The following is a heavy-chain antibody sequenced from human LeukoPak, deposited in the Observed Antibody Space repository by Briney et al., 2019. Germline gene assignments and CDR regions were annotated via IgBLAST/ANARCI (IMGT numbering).Heavy chain of an antibody. CDR2: INHSGST. J-gene: IGHJ4*02. Sequence: SETLSPTCAVYGGSFSGYYWSWIRQPPGKGLEWIGEINHSGSTNYNPSLKSRVTISVDTSKNQFSLKLSSVTAADTAVYYCARGTITMNPFDYWGQGTLVTVSS. D-gene: IGHD3-22*01. CDR3: ARGTITMNPFDY. V-gene: IGHV4-34*01. CDR1: GGSFSGYY.